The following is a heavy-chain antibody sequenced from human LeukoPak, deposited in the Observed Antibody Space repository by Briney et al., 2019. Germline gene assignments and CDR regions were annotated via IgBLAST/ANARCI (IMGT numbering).Heavy chain of an antibody. CDR2: IVVGSGNT. D-gene: IGHD3-22*01. CDR3: AAVSPYYYDSSGFRHKSYYYYGMDV. V-gene: IGHV1-58*01. J-gene: IGHJ6*02. CDR1: GFTFTSSA. Sequence: SVKVSCKASGFTFTSSAVQWVRQARGQRLERIGWIVVGSGNTNYAQKFQERVTITRDMSTSTAYMELSSLRSEDTAVYYCAAVSPYYYDSSGFRHKSYYYYGMDVWGQGTTVTVSS.